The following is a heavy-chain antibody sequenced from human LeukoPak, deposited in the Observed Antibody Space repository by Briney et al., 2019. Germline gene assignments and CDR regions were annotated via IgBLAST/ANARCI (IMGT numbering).Heavy chain of an antibody. CDR2: ISYDGSNK. Sequence: GRSLRLSCAASGFTFNSYAMHWVRQAPGKGLEWVAVISYDGSNKYYADSVKGRFTISRDNSKNTLYLQMNSLRAEDTAVYYCARDWDDVSSSWSYFDYWGQGTLVTVSS. CDR3: ARDWDDVSSSWSYFDY. D-gene: IGHD6-13*01. CDR1: GFTFNSYA. V-gene: IGHV3-30*04. J-gene: IGHJ4*02.